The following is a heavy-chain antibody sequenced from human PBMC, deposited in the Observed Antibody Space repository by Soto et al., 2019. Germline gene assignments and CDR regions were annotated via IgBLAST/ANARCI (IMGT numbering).Heavy chain of an antibody. CDR3: ARIPHSTTSYYEHHFGMDV. Sequence: PGESLKISCKGSGYSFPSDWIGWVRQMPGKGLEWMGSIYPADSDTRYSPAFQGQVTISADKSIRTAYLQWSSLKASDTATYYCARIPHSTTSYYEHHFGMDVWGQGTTVTFSS. V-gene: IGHV5-51*01. CDR2: IYPADSDT. D-gene: IGHD2-2*01. J-gene: IGHJ6*02. CDR1: GYSFPSDW.